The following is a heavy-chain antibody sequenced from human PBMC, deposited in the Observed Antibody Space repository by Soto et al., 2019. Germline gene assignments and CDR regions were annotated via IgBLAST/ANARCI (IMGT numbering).Heavy chain of an antibody. J-gene: IGHJ4*02. CDR1: GFTFSSYG. D-gene: IGHD6-6*01. CDR2: IWYNGSNK. Sequence: PGGSLRLSCAASGFTFSSYGMHWVRQAPGKGLEWVAVIWYNGSNKYYADSVKDRFTISRDNSGNTLYLQMNSLRAEDTAVYYCARDSLDYSSSSGFDYWGQGTLVTVSS. V-gene: IGHV3-33*01. CDR3: ARDSLDYSSSSGFDY.